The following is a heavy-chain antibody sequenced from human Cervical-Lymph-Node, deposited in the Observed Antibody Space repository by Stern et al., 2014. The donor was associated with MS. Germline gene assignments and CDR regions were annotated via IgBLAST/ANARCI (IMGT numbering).Heavy chain of an antibody. CDR3: ARLNMITFGGVIVKGTGAFDI. J-gene: IGHJ3*02. V-gene: IGHV4-59*01. D-gene: IGHD3-16*02. CDR1: GGSISRYY. Sequence: QVQLQESGPGLVKPSETLSLTCTVSGGSISRYYWSWIRQPPGKGLEWLGYIYYSGSTNYNASLKSRVTISVDTSKNQFSLKLSSVTAADTAVYYCARLNMITFGGVIVKGTGAFDIWGQGTMVTVSS. CDR2: IYYSGST.